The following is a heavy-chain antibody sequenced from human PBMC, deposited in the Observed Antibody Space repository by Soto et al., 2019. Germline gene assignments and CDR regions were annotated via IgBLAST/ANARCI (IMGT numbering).Heavy chain of an antibody. J-gene: IGHJ4*02. Sequence: GGSLRLSCAASGFTFSSYWLHWARQAPGKGLVWVSGINTDGGSTDYADSVKGRFIISRDNAKNTLYLQMNSLRAEDTAVYYCARPRYDSTGTPFDHWGLGTLVTVSS. V-gene: IGHV3-74*01. D-gene: IGHD3-22*01. CDR3: ARPRYDSTGTPFDH. CDR2: INTDGGST. CDR1: GFTFSSYW.